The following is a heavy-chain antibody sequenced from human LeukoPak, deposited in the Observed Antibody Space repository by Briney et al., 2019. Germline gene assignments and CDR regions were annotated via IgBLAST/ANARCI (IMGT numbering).Heavy chain of an antibody. J-gene: IGHJ4*02. Sequence: GASVKASCKASGYTFTSYGISWVLQAPGQRLEWTGWISAYNGNTNYAQKLQGRVTMTTDTSTSTAYMELRSLRSDDTAVYYCARDATHDYGDYFDYWGQGTLVTVSS. D-gene: IGHD4-17*01. CDR3: ARDATHDYGDYFDY. V-gene: IGHV1-18*01. CDR2: ISAYNGNT. CDR1: GYTFTSYG.